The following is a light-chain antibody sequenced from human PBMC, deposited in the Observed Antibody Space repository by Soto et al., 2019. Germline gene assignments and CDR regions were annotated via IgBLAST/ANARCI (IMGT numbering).Light chain of an antibody. CDR2: DVS. CDR1: SSDVGGYIY. Sequence: QSALTQPASVSGSPGQSITISCTGTSSDVGGYIYVSWHQQHTGTAPKLMIYDVSNRPSGVSNRFSGSKSGNTASLTISGRQADDEADYYGSSFTSSNTLVFGGGTTLTVL. V-gene: IGLV2-14*01. J-gene: IGLJ2*01. CDR3: SSFTSSNTLV.